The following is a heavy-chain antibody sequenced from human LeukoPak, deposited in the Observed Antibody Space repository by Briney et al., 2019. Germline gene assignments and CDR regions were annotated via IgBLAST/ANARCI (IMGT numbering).Heavy chain of an antibody. J-gene: IGHJ4*02. Sequence: PGGSLRLSCVASGFTFSSYNMNWVRQAPGKGLEWVSSISSSSSYIYYADSAKGRFTISRDNAKNSLYLQMNSLRAEDTAVYYCASIVYSGYDSNDYWGQGTLVTVSS. CDR3: ASIVYSGYDSNDY. CDR2: ISSSSSYI. D-gene: IGHD5-12*01. V-gene: IGHV3-21*01. CDR1: GFTFSSYN.